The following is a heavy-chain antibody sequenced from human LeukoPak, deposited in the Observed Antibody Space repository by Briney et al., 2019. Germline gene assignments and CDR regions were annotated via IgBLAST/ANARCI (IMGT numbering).Heavy chain of an antibody. CDR2: INHSGST. V-gene: IGHV4-34*01. CDR3: ARGGDGYNYFSFDY. Sequence: SEILSLTCAVYGGSFSGYYWSWIRQPPGKGLEWIGEINHSGSTNYNPSLKSRVTISVDTSKNQFSLKLSSVTAADTAVYYCARGGDGYNYFSFDYWGQGTLVTVSS. J-gene: IGHJ4*02. D-gene: IGHD5-24*01. CDR1: GGSFSGYY.